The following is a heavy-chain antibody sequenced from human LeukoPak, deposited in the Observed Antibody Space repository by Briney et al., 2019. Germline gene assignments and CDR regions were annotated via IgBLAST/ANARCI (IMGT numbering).Heavy chain of an antibody. Sequence: QSGGSLRLSCAASGFTFSSYWMSWVRQAPGKGLEWVANIKQDGSEKYYEDSVKGRFTISRDNAKNSLYLQMNSLRAEDTAVYYCARVGYNWNDWYYYYMDVWGKGTTVTVSS. CDR1: GFTFSSYW. CDR2: IKQDGSEK. CDR3: ARVGYNWNDWYYYYMDV. J-gene: IGHJ6*03. V-gene: IGHV3-7*01. D-gene: IGHD1-1*01.